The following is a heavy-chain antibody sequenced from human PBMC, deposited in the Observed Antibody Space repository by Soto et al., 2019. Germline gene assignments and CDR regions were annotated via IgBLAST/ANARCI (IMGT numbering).Heavy chain of an antibody. Sequence: GGSLRLSCAASGFTFSNYAMTWVRQAPGKGLEWVSAISGGGGSTYYLDSVKGRFTISRDNSKNTLYLQMNSLRAEDTAVYYCAKDHDYGARGPTWGQGTMVTVSS. D-gene: IGHD4-17*01. CDR1: GFTFSNYA. CDR2: ISGGGGST. V-gene: IGHV3-23*01. CDR3: AKDHDYGARGPT. J-gene: IGHJ3*01.